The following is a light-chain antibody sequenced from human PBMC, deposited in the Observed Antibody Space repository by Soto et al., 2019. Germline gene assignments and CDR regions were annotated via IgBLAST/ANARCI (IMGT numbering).Light chain of an antibody. V-gene: IGKV3-20*01. CDR1: QSLRSTS. CDR2: GAS. CDR3: QQYDSSPRT. J-gene: IGKJ1*01. Sequence: EIVLTQSPRTLSLSPGERATLCCRASQSLRSTSLAWYQQKPGQAPRLLISGASTRAADIPDRFSGSGSGTDFTLTIGRLEPEDLAVYYCQQYDSSPRTFGQGTKVDI.